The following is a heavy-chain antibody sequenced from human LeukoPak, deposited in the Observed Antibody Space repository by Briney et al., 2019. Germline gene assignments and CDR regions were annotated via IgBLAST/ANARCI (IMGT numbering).Heavy chain of an antibody. J-gene: IGHJ4*01. V-gene: IGHV4-59*11. CDR1: DGSFSLHY. CDR2: IVTRGST. Sequence: PSETLSLTCTVSDGSFSLHYWTWIRQPPGKGLEYIGSIVTRGSTTYNPSLQSRVSLSVDTSKNEVSLKLRAVTTADTAVYYCARGRRYGDYINYFDFWGPGILVTVSS. CDR3: ARGRRYGDYINYFDF. D-gene: IGHD4-17*01.